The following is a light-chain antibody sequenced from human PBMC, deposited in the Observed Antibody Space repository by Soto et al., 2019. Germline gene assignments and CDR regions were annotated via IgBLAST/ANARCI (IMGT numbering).Light chain of an antibody. V-gene: IGLV2-14*01. Sequence: QSVLTQPASVSGSPGQSITISCTGTSSDVAGYNYVSWYQQHPGKAPKLMIYDGSNRPSGVSNRFSGSKSGNTASLTISGLQAEDEADYYCSSYTSSSTLVVFGGGTKLTVL. J-gene: IGLJ2*01. CDR2: DGS. CDR1: SSDVAGYNY. CDR3: SSYTSSSTLVV.